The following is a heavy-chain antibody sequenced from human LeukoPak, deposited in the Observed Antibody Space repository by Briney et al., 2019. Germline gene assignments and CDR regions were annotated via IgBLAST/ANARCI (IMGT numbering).Heavy chain of an antibody. D-gene: IGHD3-3*01. Sequence: GASVKVSCKASGYTFTSYGISWVRQAPGQGLEWMGWISAYNGNTNYAQKLQGRVTMTTDTSTSTAYMELRRLRSDDTAVYYCARNPPGFLEWLSVGAFDIWGQGTMVTVSS. CDR3: ARNPPGFLEWLSVGAFDI. V-gene: IGHV1-18*01. CDR2: ISAYNGNT. CDR1: GYTFTSYG. J-gene: IGHJ3*02.